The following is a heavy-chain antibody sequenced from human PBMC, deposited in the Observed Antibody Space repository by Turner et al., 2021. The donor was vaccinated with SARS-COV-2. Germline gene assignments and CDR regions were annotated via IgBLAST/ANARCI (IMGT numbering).Heavy chain of an antibody. CDR1: GGSVTNSFYF. CDR2: MSYSGMT. D-gene: IGHD2-21*02. J-gene: IGHJ2*01. V-gene: IGHV4-39*01. CDR3: ATKTHCGSDCYSKYFDL. Sequence: QLQLEESGPGLVKASETLSLTCGVSGGSVTNSFYFWGWVRQAPGRGLEWIASMSYSGMTYPHPSLRRRVSISKETSKNQFSLGLTSLTAADTAIYYFATKTHCGSDCYSKYFDLWGRGTPVTVAS.